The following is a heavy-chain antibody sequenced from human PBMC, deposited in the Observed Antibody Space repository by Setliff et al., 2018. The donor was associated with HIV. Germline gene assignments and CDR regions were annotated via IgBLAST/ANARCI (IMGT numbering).Heavy chain of an antibody. CDR3: ARTYSSSWYSSHLWVDY. D-gene: IGHD6-13*01. CDR2: IYIGST. V-gene: IGHV4-4*08. Sequence: LSLTCTVSGGSICTYYWSWIRQSPGKGLEWIGHIYIGSTNYNPSLKSRVTISADTSKNQFSLKLSSVTAADTAVYYCARTYSSSWYSSHLWVDYWGQGTLVTVPS. CDR1: GGSICTYY. J-gene: IGHJ4*02.